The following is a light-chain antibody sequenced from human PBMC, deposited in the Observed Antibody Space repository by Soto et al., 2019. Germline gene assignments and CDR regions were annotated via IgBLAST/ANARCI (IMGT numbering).Light chain of an antibody. CDR1: QGISSW. Sequence: DIQMTQSPSSVSASVGDRVTITCRASQGISSWLAWYQQKPGKATKLLIYAASSLQSGVPSRFNRNGSGTDLTLTISSLQPKDFATDYCQKSNSLPPWTFGQGTNVEIK. J-gene: IGKJ1*01. CDR3: QKSNSLPPWT. CDR2: AAS. V-gene: IGKV1-12*01.